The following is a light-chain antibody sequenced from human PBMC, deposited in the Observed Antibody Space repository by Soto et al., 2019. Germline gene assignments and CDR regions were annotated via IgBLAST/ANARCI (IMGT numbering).Light chain of an antibody. Sequence: EIMLTQSPATLSLSPGERATLSCRASQSVSSYLAWYQQKPGQGPRLLIYGASTRATGIPARFSGSGSGTDFTLTISSLEPEDFAVYYCQHRSSWPLTFGGGTKVDIK. V-gene: IGKV3-11*01. CDR1: QSVSSY. J-gene: IGKJ4*01. CDR3: QHRSSWPLT. CDR2: GAS.